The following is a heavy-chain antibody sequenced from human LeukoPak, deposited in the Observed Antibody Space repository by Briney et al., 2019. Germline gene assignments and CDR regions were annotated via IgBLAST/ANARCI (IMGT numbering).Heavy chain of an antibody. CDR2: IIPIFGTA. J-gene: IGHJ5*02. V-gene: IGHV1-69*13. D-gene: IGHD3-16*01. Sequence: GASVKVSCKASGYTFTSYYMHWVRQAPGQGLEWMGGIIPIFGTANYAQKFQGRVTITADESTSTAYMELSSLRSEDTAVYYCARVPDTSPWGQGTLVTVSS. CDR1: GYTFTSYY. CDR3: ARVPDTSP.